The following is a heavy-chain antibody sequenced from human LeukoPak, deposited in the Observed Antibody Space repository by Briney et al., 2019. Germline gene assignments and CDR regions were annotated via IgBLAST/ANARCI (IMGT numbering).Heavy chain of an antibody. CDR1: GFTFDDFA. J-gene: IGHJ3*02. CDR3: AKDMTPTRITMVRGVPGAFDI. Sequence: GGSLRLSCVASGFTFDDFAMHWVRQAPGKGLEWVSGISWNSGSIGYADSVKGRFTISRDNAKNSLYLQMNSLRAEDTALYYCAKDMTPTRITMVRGVPGAFDIWGQGTMVTVSS. CDR2: ISWNSGSI. D-gene: IGHD3-10*01. V-gene: IGHV3-9*01.